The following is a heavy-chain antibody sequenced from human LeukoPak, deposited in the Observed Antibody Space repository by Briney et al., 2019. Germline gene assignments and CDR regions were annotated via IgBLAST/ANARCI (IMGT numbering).Heavy chain of an antibody. CDR3: ATVDILAVASLGGGYYYYGMDV. CDR1: GGSISGSSYY. V-gene: IGHV4-39*07. J-gene: IGHJ6*02. D-gene: IGHD6-19*01. CDR2: IYYSGNT. Sequence: SETLSLTCTVSGGSISGSSYYWGWIRQPPGKGLEWIGSIYYSGNTYYNPSLKSRVTISVDTSKNQFSLEVSSVTAADTAVYYCATVDILAVASLGGGYYYYGMDVWGQGTTVTVSS.